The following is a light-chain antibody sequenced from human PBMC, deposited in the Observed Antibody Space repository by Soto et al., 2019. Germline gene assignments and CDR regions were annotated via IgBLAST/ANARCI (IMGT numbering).Light chain of an antibody. CDR2: GAS. Sequence: IVLTQSPGTLSLSPGERATLSCRASQSVSSSYLAWYQQKPGRAPRLLLYGASSRPTGIPDRFSGSGSGTDFTLTISRLEPEDFAVYYCEQYGSSPLFTFGPGTKVDI. CDR1: QSVSSSY. CDR3: EQYGSSPLFT. V-gene: IGKV3-20*01. J-gene: IGKJ3*01.